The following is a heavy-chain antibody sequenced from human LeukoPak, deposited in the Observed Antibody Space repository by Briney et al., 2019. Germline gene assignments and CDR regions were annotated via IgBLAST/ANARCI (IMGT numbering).Heavy chain of an antibody. CDR3: ARDCSSTSCYTGGFDY. CDR1: GYSISGGYY. Sequence: PSETLSLTCTVSGYSISGGYYWGWIRQPPGKGLEWIGSIYHSGSTYYNPSLKSRVTISVDTSKNQFSLKLSSVTAADTAVYYCARDCSSTSCYTGGFDYWGQGTLVTVSS. J-gene: IGHJ4*02. V-gene: IGHV4-38-2*02. D-gene: IGHD2-2*02. CDR2: IYHSGST.